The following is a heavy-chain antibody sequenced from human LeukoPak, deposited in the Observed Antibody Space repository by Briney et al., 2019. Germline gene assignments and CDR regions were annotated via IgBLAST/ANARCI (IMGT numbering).Heavy chain of an antibody. CDR1: GGSISSYY. D-gene: IGHD2-15*01. J-gene: IGHJ6*04. CDR3: ASSKGYCSGGSCLDV. Sequence: SETLSLTCTVSGGSISSYYWSWIRQPPGKGLEWIGYIYYSGSTNYNPSLKSRVTISVDTSKNQFSLKLSSVTAADTAVYYCASSKGYCSGGSCLDVWGKGTTVTISS. CDR2: IYYSGST. V-gene: IGHV4-59*01.